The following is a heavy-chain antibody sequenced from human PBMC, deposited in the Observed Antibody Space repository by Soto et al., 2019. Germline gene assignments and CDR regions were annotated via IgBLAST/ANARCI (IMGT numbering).Heavy chain of an antibody. CDR2: TYYRSKWYN. V-gene: IGHV6-1*01. CDR1: GDSVSSTSAD. J-gene: IGHJ6*02. D-gene: IGHD6-19*01. CDR3: ARGEAGTYSVLAYSGMDV. Sequence: QTLTLTCAISGDSVSSTSADWNWTRQSPARGLEWLRRTYYRSKWYNDYAVSVKSRITINPDTSKNQFSLQLNSVTPEDTAVYYCARGEAGTYSVLAYSGMDVWGQGTTVTVSS.